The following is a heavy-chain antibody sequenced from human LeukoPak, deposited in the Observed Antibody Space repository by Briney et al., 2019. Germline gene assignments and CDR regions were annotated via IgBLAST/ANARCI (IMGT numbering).Heavy chain of an antibody. CDR2: IKSKTDGGTT. J-gene: IGHJ6*02. CDR3: TTRGYSSSWPYYYYYYGMDV. Sequence: GGSLRLSCAASGFTFSNALMSWVRQAPGKGLEWVGRIKSKTDGGTTDYAAPVKGRFTISRDDSKNTLYLQMNSLKTEDTAVYYCTTRGYSSSWPYYYYYYGMDVWGQGTTVTVSS. V-gene: IGHV3-15*01. D-gene: IGHD6-13*01. CDR1: GFTFSNAL.